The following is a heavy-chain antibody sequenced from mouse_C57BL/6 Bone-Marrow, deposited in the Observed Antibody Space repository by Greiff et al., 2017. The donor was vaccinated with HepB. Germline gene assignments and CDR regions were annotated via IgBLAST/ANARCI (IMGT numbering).Heavy chain of an antibody. D-gene: IGHD2-10*02. J-gene: IGHJ2*01. CDR2: ISYDGSN. V-gene: IGHV3-6*01. CDR1: GYSITSGYY. CDR3: AREGYGNSYFDY. Sequence: ESGPGLVKPSQSLSLTCSVTGYSITSGYYWNWIRQFPGNKLEWMGYISYDGSNNYNPSLKNRISITRDTSKNQFFLKLNSVTTEDTATYYCAREGYGNSYFDYWGQGTTLTVSS.